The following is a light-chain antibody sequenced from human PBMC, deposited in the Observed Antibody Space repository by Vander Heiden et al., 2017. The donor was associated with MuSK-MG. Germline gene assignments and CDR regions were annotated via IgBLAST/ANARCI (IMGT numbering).Light chain of an antibody. CDR1: SSTIGSNY. V-gene: IGLV1-47*02. CDR2: SKN. CDR3: AAWEASLSGRM. Sequence: SVLTQPPSASGTPGQGLTTSCSGSSSTIGSNYVHWYQPLPGTAPILLIYSKNQRPTGVPDRFSSPKSGTSASLAIRGLRSEDVADYYCAAWEASLSGRMFGGGTRLTVL. J-gene: IGLJ3*02.